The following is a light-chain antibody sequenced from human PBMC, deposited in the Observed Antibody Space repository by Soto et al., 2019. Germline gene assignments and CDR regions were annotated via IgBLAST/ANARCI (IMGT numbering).Light chain of an antibody. CDR1: DVVGSN. CDR3: QQYGTSEII. CDR2: GAS. J-gene: IGKJ5*01. Sequence: EIVMTQSPATLSVSPGERATLSCRASDVVGSNLAWYQQKPGQAPRLLIYGASTRATGIPGRFSGSGFGTEFTLTISRLEPEDFAVFFCQQYGTSEIIFGQGTRLEI. V-gene: IGKV3-15*01.